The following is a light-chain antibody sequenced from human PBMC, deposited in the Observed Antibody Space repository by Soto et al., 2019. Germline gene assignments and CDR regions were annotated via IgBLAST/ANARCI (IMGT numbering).Light chain of an antibody. Sequence: EIVLTQSPGTLSLFPGERATLSCRASQSVNNNYLGWYQQKPGQAPRLLIYSTSRRSRVIPDRFSGSGSGTDFTLTISRLEPEDFAVYYCQQYGGSVTFGGGTKVEIK. CDR3: QQYGGSVT. CDR2: STS. CDR1: QSVNNNY. V-gene: IGKV3-20*01. J-gene: IGKJ4*01.